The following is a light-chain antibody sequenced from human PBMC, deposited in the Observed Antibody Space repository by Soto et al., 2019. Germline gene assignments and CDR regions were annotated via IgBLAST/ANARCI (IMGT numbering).Light chain of an antibody. J-gene: IGLJ2*01. V-gene: IGLV3-21*04. CDR2: HDT. Sequence: SYELTQPPSVSVVPGRTASITCGGNNVGSKSVNWYQQKPGQAPVVVIYHDTDRRSGIPERFSGSNSGNTATLTISRVEAGDEADYYCQVWDSSSDSVVFGGGTKLTVL. CDR1: NVGSKS. CDR3: QVWDSSSDSVV.